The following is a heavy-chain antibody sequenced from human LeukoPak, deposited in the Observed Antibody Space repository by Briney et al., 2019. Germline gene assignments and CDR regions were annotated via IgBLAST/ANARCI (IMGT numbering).Heavy chain of an antibody. D-gene: IGHD4-17*01. Sequence: GRSLRLSCAASGFTFSSYGMHWVRQAPGKGLEWVAVIWYDGSNKYYADSVKGRFTISRDNSKNTLYLQMNSLRAEDTAVYYCAADYGDYSFDYCGQGTLVTVSS. CDR2: IWYDGSNK. J-gene: IGHJ4*02. V-gene: IGHV3-33*01. CDR1: GFTFSSYG. CDR3: AADYGDYSFDY.